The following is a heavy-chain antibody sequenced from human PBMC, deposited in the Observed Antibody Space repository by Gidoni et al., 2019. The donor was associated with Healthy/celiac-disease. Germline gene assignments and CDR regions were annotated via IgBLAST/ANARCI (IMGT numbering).Heavy chain of an antibody. CDR2: IYYSGST. V-gene: IGHV4-39*01. Sequence: GWIRQPPGKGLEWIGSIYYSGSTYYNPSLKSRVTISVDTSKNQFSLKLSSVTAADTAVYYCARISMTTAQTGFDPWGQGTLVTVSS. D-gene: IGHD4-17*01. CDR3: ARISMTTAQTGFDP. J-gene: IGHJ5*02.